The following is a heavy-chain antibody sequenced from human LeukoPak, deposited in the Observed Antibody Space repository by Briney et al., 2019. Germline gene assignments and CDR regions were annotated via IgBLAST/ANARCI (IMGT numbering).Heavy chain of an antibody. CDR1: GFTFSSYG. CDR3: AKAEGYCSGGSCYPFFDY. J-gene: IGHJ4*02. Sequence: PGGSLRLSCAASGFTFSSYGLSWVRQTPGKGLEWVSAIRGSGDSKHYADSVKGRFTISRDNSKNTLYLQMNSLRAEDTAVYYCAKAEGYCSGGSCYPFFDYWGQGTLVTVSS. CDR2: IRGSGDSK. V-gene: IGHV3-23*01. D-gene: IGHD2-15*01.